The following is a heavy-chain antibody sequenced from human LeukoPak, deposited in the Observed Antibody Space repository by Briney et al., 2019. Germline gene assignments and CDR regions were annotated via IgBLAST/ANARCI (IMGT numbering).Heavy chain of an antibody. D-gene: IGHD3-3*01. CDR2: INPNTGGT. V-gene: IGHV1-2*02. CDR3: ARGYDFWSAPDAFDI. Sequence: ASVKVSCKSSGYTFAGYYLHWVRQAPGQGLEWMGWINPNTGGTTYAEKVQGRVTMTRDTSISTAYMELNWLRSDDTAMYFCARGYDFWSAPDAFDIWGQGTMVTVSS. J-gene: IGHJ3*02. CDR1: GYTFAGYY.